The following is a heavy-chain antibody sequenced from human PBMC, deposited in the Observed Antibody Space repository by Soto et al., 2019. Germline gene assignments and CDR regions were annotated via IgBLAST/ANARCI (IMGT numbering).Heavy chain of an antibody. CDR1: GGSFSGYY. V-gene: IGHV4-34*01. CDR2: INHSGST. Sequence: SETLSLTCAVYGGSFSGYYWTWIRQPPGTGLEWIGEINHSGSTNYNPSLKSRVTISIDTSKNQYSLKLSFVTAADTAVYYCARQSSGWYNWFDPWGQGTLVTVSS. CDR3: ARQSSGWYNWFDP. J-gene: IGHJ5*02. D-gene: IGHD6-19*01.